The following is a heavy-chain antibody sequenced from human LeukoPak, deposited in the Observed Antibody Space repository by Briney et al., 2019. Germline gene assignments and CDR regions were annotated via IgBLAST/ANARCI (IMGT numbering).Heavy chain of an antibody. CDR3: AGNILTGYYYGMDV. Sequence: ASVKVSCKASGYTFTSYDINWVRQATGQGLEWMGWMNPNSGNTGYAQKFQGRVTMTRNTSISTAYMELSSLRSEDTAVYYCAGNILTGYYYGMDVWGQGTTVTVSS. CDR2: MNPNSGNT. CDR1: GYTFTSYD. J-gene: IGHJ6*02. D-gene: IGHD3-9*01. V-gene: IGHV1-8*01.